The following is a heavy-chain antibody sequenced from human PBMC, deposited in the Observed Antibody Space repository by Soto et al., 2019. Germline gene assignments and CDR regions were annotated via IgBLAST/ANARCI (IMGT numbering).Heavy chain of an antibody. J-gene: IGHJ5*02. CDR1: GFTFSSYG. Sequence: GGSLRLSCAASGFTFSSYGMHWVRQAPGKGLEWVAVIWYDGSNKYYADSVKGRFTISRDNSKNTMYLQMSSLRAEDTAVYYCARELGRYSSSLSNWFDPWGQGTLVTVSS. CDR2: IWYDGSNK. CDR3: ARELGRYSSSLSNWFDP. V-gene: IGHV3-33*01. D-gene: IGHD6-13*01.